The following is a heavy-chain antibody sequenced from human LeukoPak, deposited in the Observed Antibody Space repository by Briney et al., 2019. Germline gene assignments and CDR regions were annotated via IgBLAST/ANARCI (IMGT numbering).Heavy chain of an antibody. J-gene: IGHJ6*02. Sequence: GGSLRLSCAASGFTFSDYYMSWIRQAPGKGLEWVSYISSSGSTIYYADSVKGRFTISRDNAKNSRYLQMNSLRAEDTAVYYCARVGQYSSSSYYYGMDVWGQGTTVTVSS. CDR3: ARVGQYSSSSYYYGMDV. CDR1: GFTFSDYY. D-gene: IGHD6-6*01. CDR2: ISSSGSTI. V-gene: IGHV3-11*01.